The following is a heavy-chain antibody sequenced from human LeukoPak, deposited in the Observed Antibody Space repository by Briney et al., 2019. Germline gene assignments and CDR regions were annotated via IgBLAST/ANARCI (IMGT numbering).Heavy chain of an antibody. CDR3: ARALNDYGDLDHFDY. J-gene: IGHJ4*02. CDR2: ISDGGTTI. Sequence: PGGSLRLSCAASGFTFSDHYMSWIRQAPGKGLEWLSYISDGGTTIYHADSVKGRFTISRDNAKNSLYLQMNSLRAEDTAVYYCARALNDYGDLDHFDYWGQGTLVTVSS. CDR1: GFTFSDHY. D-gene: IGHD4-17*01. V-gene: IGHV3-11*01.